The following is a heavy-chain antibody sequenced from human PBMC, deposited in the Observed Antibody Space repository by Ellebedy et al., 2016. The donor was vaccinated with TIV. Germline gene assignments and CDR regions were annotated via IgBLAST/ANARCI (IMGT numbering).Heavy chain of an antibody. J-gene: IGHJ6*02. CDR1: GFTFGAYA. Sequence: GGSLRLSXTASGFTFGAYAMSCVRQAPGKGLEWVSFIRSKAYGGTTEYAASVKGRFTISRDDSKSIAYLQMNSLKAEDTAVYYCTRDLTTLAAAGTGIYYYTMDVWGQGTTVTVSS. V-gene: IGHV3-49*04. D-gene: IGHD6-13*01. CDR3: TRDLTTLAAAGTGIYYYTMDV. CDR2: IRSKAYGGTT.